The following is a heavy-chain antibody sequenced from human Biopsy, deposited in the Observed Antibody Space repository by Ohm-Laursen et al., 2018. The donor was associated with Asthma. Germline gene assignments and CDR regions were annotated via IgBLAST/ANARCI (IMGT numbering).Heavy chain of an antibody. D-gene: IGHD5-12*01. CDR1: GDSLGSFINYA. V-gene: IGHV1-69*13. Sequence: SVKVSCKASGDSLGSFINYAISWVRQAPRQGLEWMGGLLPVLGTADYAPMFEGRVTITAGESTSTAYLELTSQRFEDTAVYYCARGYSGTDRIVYYYSGMEVWGQGTTVTVSS. CDR2: LLPVLGTA. J-gene: IGHJ6*02. CDR3: ARGYSGTDRIVYYYSGMEV.